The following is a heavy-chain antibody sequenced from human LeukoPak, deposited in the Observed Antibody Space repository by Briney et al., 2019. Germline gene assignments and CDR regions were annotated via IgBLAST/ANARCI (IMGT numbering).Heavy chain of an antibody. J-gene: IGHJ4*02. CDR2: IYYSGST. Sequence: KSSETLSLTCTVSGGSISSYYWSWIRQPPGKGLEWIGYIYYSGSTNYNPSLKSRVTISVDTSKNQFSLKLSSVTAADTAVYYCARERRSGYPEWGQGTLVTVSS. CDR3: ARERRSGYPE. V-gene: IGHV4-59*01. D-gene: IGHD3-22*01. CDR1: GGSISSYY.